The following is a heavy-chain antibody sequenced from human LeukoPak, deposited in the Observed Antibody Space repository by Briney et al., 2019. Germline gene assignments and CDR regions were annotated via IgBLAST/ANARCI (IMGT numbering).Heavy chain of an antibody. V-gene: IGHV1-24*01. D-gene: IGHD3-10*01. CDR3: ATERDSMVRGVKLFDY. Sequence: GASGKVSGKVSGYTLTELSMHWVRQAPGKWLEWRGGFDPEDGETIYAQKFQGRVTMTEDTSTDTAYMELSSLRSEDTAVYYCATERDSMVRGVKLFDYWGQGTLVTVSS. CDR1: GYTLTELS. CDR2: FDPEDGET. J-gene: IGHJ4*02.